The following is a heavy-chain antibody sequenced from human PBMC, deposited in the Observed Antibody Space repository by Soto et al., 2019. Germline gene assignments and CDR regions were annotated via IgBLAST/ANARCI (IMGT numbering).Heavy chain of an antibody. CDR3: AKGRNSGEFYYYYGMDV. CDR1: GCTFRTSG. V-gene: IGHV3-30*18. J-gene: IGHJ6*02. Sequence: PXGSLRPSCSAAGCTFRTSGMHWVRQAPGKGLEWVAVISYDGSNKYYADSVKGRFTISRDNSKNTLYLQMNSLRAEDTAVYYCAKGRNSGEFYYYYGMDVWGQGSTVTV. D-gene: IGHD3-10*01. CDR2: ISYDGSNK.